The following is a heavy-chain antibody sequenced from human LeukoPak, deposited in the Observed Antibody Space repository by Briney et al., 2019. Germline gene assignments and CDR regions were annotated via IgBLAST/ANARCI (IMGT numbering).Heavy chain of an antibody. V-gene: IGHV4-59*01. CDR1: GGSISSYY. Sequence: SETLSLTCTVSGGSISSYYWSWIRQPPGKGLEWIGYIYYSGSTNCNPSLKSRVTISVDTSKNQFSLKLSSVTAADTAVYYCARAPHWYDFTFDPWGQGTLVTVSS. CDR3: ARAPHWYDFTFDP. CDR2: IYYSGST. D-gene: IGHD3-3*01. J-gene: IGHJ5*02.